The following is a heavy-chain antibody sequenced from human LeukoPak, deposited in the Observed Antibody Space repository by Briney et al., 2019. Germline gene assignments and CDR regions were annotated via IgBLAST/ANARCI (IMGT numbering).Heavy chain of an antibody. V-gene: IGHV4-4*07. CDR3: ARALNPLPGTYYFDY. CDR2: IYFSGST. CDR1: GGSISSSH. J-gene: IGHJ4*02. D-gene: IGHD2-15*01. Sequence: PSETLSLTCTVSGGSISSSHWSWIRQPAGKGLEWIGRIYFSGSTDYSPSLKSRVTMSVDTSKNQFSLNLISVTAADTAVYYCARALNPLPGTYYFDYWGRGTLVTVSS.